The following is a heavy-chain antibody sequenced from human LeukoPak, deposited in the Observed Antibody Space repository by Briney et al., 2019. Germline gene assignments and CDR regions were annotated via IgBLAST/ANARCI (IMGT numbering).Heavy chain of an antibody. J-gene: IGHJ6*02. Sequence: ASVKVSCKASGYTFTSNYMHWVRQAPGQGLEWMGIINPSGGSTSNAQKFQGGVTMTRDTSTSTVYMELSSLRSEDTAVYYCARDRARQNQDGMDVWGQGTTVTVSS. V-gene: IGHV1-46*01. CDR3: ARDRARQNQDGMDV. CDR1: GYTFTSNY. D-gene: IGHD1-14*01. CDR2: INPSGGST.